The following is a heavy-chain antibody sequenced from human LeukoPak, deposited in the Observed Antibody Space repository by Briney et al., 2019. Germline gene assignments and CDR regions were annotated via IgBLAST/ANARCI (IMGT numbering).Heavy chain of an antibody. J-gene: IGHJ5*02. Sequence: GGSLRLSCAASGFTFDDYAMHWVRQAPGKGLEWVSGISWNSGSIGYADSVKGRFTISRDNAKNSLYLQMNSLRAEDTAVYYCAKDRDWRGSSWYGNWFDPWGQGTLVTVSS. CDR2: ISWNSGSI. V-gene: IGHV3-9*01. D-gene: IGHD6-13*01. CDR3: AKDRDWRGSSWYGNWFDP. CDR1: GFTFDDYA.